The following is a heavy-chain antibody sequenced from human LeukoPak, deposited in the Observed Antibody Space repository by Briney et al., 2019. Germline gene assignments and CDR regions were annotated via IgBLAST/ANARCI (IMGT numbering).Heavy chain of an antibody. CDR2: ITPMFGTA. CDR1: GGTFSSYD. Sequence: ASVKVSCKASGGTFSSYDISWVRQAPGQGLEWMGGITPMFGTANHAQKFQGRVTITAVESMSTAYMELSSLRSEDTAVYYCARDSHHYGSGSHDAFDIWGQGTMVTVSS. J-gene: IGHJ3*02. D-gene: IGHD3-10*01. CDR3: ARDSHHYGSGSHDAFDI. V-gene: IGHV1-69*13.